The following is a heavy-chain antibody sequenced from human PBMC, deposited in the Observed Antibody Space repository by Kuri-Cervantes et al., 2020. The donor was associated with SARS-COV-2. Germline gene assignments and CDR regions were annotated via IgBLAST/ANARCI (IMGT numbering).Heavy chain of an antibody. J-gene: IGHJ6*02. Sequence: GESLKISCAASGFTFSSYAMHWVRQAPGKGLEWVAVISYDGSNRYYADSVKGRFTISRDHSKNTLYLQMNSLRAEDTAVYYCARLPSYYYYGMDVWGQGTTVTVSS. CDR2: ISYDGSNR. V-gene: IGHV3-30-3*01. CDR1: GFTFSSYA. CDR3: ARLPSYYYYGMDV.